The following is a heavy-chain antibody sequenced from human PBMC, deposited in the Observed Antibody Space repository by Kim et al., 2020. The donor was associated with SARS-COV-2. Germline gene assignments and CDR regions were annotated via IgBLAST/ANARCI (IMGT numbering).Heavy chain of an antibody. Sequence: GGSLRLSCAASGFTFEDYAMHWVRQAPGKGLEWVSGISWNSGSIGYADSVKGRFTISRDNAKNSLYLQMNSLRAEDTALYYCAKDIRIGYSGYVNPLDYWGQGTLVTVSS. CDR3: AKDIRIGYSGYVNPLDY. D-gene: IGHD5-12*01. CDR2: ISWNSGSI. CDR1: GFTFEDYA. V-gene: IGHV3-9*01. J-gene: IGHJ4*02.